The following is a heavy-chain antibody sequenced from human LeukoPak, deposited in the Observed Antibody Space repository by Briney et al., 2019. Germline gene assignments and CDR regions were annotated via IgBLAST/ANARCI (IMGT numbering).Heavy chain of an antibody. CDR2: IKSKTDGGTT. J-gene: IGHJ4*02. Sequence: PGGSLRLSCAASGSTFSNAWMNWVRQAPGKGLEWVGRIKSKTDGGTTDYAAPVKGRFTISRDDSKNTLYLQMNSLKTEDTAVYYCSTTYYYDSSEGYWGQGTLVTVSS. V-gene: IGHV3-15*07. CDR3: STTYYYDSSEGY. D-gene: IGHD3-22*01. CDR1: GSTFSNAW.